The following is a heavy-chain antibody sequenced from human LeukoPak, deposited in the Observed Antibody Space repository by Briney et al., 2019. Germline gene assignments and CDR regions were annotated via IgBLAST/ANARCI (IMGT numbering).Heavy chain of an antibody. CDR3: CTHHTSSSCIS. D-gene: IGHD6-13*01. CDR2: IISKAGGETT. V-gene: IGHV3-15*01. CDR1: GFTFSSYA. J-gene: IGHJ5*02. Sequence: GGSLRLSCAASGFTFSSYAMSWVRQAPGKGLEWVGRIISKAGGETTDYAAPVKGRFTISRDDSRNTVYLQMKSPKTEDTAVYYCCTHHTSSSCISWGQGTLVTVSS.